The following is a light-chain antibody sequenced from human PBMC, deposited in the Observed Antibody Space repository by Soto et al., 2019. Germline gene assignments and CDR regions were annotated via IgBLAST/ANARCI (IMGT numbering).Light chain of an antibody. Sequence: EVAMTQSPATLSLSPGERATLSCRASQSISTELAWYQQKPGQPPRLLIYSASTRAPGVPARFTVSGFGSQSTLTISELQSEDFAVYYCQQRHNWTLTFGQGTRLEI. CDR1: QSISTE. V-gene: IGKV3-15*01. CDR2: SAS. J-gene: IGKJ2*01. CDR3: QQRHNWTLT.